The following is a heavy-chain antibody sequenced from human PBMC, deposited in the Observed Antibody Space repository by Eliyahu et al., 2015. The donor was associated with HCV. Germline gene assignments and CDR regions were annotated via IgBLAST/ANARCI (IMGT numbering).Heavy chain of an antibody. CDR2: ISGSGGSI. CDR3: AKDLTYDDFWSDDY. D-gene: IGHD3-3*01. J-gene: IGHJ4*02. Sequence: EVQLLESGGGLVQPGGSLRLSCAASGFXFXSYAMSWVRQAPGKGLGWVLSISGSGGSIYYADSVKGRFTISRDNSKNTLYLQMKSLRVEDTAVYYCAKDLTYDDFWSDDYWGQGTLVTVSS. V-gene: IGHV3-23*01. CDR1: GFXFXSYA.